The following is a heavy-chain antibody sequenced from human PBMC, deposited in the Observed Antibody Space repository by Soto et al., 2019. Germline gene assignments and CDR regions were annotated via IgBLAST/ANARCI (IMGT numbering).Heavy chain of an antibody. J-gene: IGHJ6*02. CDR1: GYIFVNYG. Sequence: QVQLVQSGDKVRKPGSSVKVSCKASGYIFVNYGIAWVRQAPGQGLEWMGWSSPYSGNTHYASKVQGRLTMTTDTSTSTAYMDLGSLTSDDTAVYYCAMVDNYVTPTPQDVWGQGTTVTVSS. CDR3: AMVDNYVTPTPQDV. CDR2: SSPYSGNT. D-gene: IGHD3-16*01. V-gene: IGHV1-18*01.